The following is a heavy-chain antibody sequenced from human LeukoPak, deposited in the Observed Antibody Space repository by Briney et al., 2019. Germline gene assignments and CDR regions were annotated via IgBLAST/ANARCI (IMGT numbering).Heavy chain of an antibody. Sequence: GESLKISCKGFGYSFTSYWIGWVRQMPGKGLEWMGIIYPGDSDTRYSPSFQGQVTISADKSISTAYLQWSSLKASDTAMYYCAREALKLNSSGWYESGFDIWGQGTMVTVSS. J-gene: IGHJ3*02. CDR2: IYPGDSDT. V-gene: IGHV5-51*01. CDR3: AREALKLNSSGWYESGFDI. CDR1: GYSFTSYW. D-gene: IGHD6-19*01.